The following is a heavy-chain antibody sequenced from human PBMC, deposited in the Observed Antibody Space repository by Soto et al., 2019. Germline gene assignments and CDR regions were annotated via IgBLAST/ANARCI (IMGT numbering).Heavy chain of an antibody. D-gene: IGHD5-12*01. CDR2: TYYRSKWYY. J-gene: IGHJ6*02. Sequence: SQTLSLTCVISGDSVSIYSGAWNWIRQSPSGGLEWLGRTYYRSKWYYDYAESVRSRIIISVDTSKNQFSLKLSSVTAADTAVYYCARRIFSGYEFQGYYYGMDVWGQGTTVTVSS. V-gene: IGHV6-1*01. CDR1: GDSVSIYSGA. CDR3: ARRIFSGYEFQGYYYGMDV.